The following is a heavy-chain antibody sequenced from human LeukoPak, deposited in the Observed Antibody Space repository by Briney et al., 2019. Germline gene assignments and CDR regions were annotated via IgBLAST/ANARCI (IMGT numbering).Heavy chain of an antibody. J-gene: IGHJ4*02. V-gene: IGHV3-23*01. D-gene: IGHD3-22*01. CDR1: GFTFSSYA. CDR2: ISGSGGRT. CDR3: AKDYNYDSSGYSFGY. Sequence: GGSLRLSCAASGFTFSSYAMSWVRQAPGKGLEWVSSISGSGGRTYYADSVKGRFTISRDNSKNTLYLQMNSLRVEDTAAYYCAKDYNYDSSGYSFGYWGQGTLVTVSS.